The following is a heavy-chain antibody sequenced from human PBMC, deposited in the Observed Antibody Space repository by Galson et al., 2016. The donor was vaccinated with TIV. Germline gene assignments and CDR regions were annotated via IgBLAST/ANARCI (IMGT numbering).Heavy chain of an antibody. D-gene: IGHD4-23*01. J-gene: IGHJ4*02. CDR1: GYTFTSYY. Sequence: SVKVSCKAFGYTFTSYYITWVRQAPGQGLEWMGVINPSGGSTNYAPKFQGRVTMTTDTSTSTVYMELSSLRSEDTAAYYCARAPGNSDYAGCDYWGQGTLVTVPS. CDR3: ARAPGNSDYAGCDY. V-gene: IGHV1-46*01. CDR2: INPSGGST.